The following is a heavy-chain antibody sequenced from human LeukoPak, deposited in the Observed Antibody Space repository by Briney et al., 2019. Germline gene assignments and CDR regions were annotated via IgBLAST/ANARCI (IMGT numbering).Heavy chain of an antibody. Sequence: SETLSLTCAVSGGSISSSNWWSWVRQPSGKGLEWIGEIYHSGSTNYNPSLKSRVTIDKSKNQFSLKLSSVTAADTAVYYCASVFRGKAGPDYWGQGTLVTVSS. CDR1: GGSISSSNW. CDR3: ASVFRGKAGPDY. J-gene: IGHJ4*02. V-gene: IGHV4-4*02. D-gene: IGHD6-19*01. CDR2: IYHSGST.